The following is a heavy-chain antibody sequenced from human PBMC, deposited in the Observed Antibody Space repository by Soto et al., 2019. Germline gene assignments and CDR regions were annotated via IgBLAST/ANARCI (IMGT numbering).Heavy chain of an antibody. CDR3: ARGAYYYYDRSPSVC. Sequence: QVQLVESGGGVVQPGRSLRLSCAASGFTFSSYAMHWVRQAPGKGLEWVAVISYDGSNKYYADSVKGRFTISRDNSKNTMYLQMNRLRAEDTAVYYCARGAYYYYDRSPSVCWGQGTLVTVSS. V-gene: IGHV3-30-3*01. CDR2: ISYDGSNK. J-gene: IGHJ4*02. D-gene: IGHD3-22*01. CDR1: GFTFSSYA.